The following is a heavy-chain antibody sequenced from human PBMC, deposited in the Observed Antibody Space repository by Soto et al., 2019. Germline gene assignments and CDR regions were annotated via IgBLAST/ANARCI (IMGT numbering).Heavy chain of an antibody. V-gene: IGHV4-39*01. D-gene: IGHD4-17*01. CDR1: DGSINRRSYY. CDR3: TRHKSSDYVQGYFQY. J-gene: IGHJ1*01. CDR2: VYYSGNT. Sequence: SETLSLTCSVSDGSINRRSYYWGWIRQSPGKGLEWIGSVYYSGNTYYNPSLKGRVTISVDTSKTHFSLKLTSVAVADTAIYYCTRHKSSDYVQGYFQYWSQGTLVTVSS.